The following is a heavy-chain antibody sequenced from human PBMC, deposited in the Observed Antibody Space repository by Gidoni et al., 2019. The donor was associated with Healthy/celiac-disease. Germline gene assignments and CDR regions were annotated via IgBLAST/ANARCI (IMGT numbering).Heavy chain of an antibody. J-gene: IGHJ1*01. V-gene: IGHV3-23*01. CDR2: ISGSGGST. Sequence: EVQLLESVGGLVQPGGSLRLSCAASGFTFSSYAMSWVRQAPGKGREWVSAISGSGGSTYYADSVKGRFTISRDNSKNTLYLQMNSLRAEDTAVYYCAKKSQWQPFQHWGQGTLVTVSS. D-gene: IGHD6-19*01. CDR3: AKKSQWQPFQH. CDR1: GFTFSSYA.